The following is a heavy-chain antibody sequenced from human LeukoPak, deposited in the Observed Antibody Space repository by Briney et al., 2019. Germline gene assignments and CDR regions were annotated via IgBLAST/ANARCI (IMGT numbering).Heavy chain of an antibody. CDR3: ARGAEYDGSGSYYDGNWFDP. CDR1: GFTFSSYE. J-gene: IGHJ5*02. V-gene: IGHV3-48*03. Sequence: AGGSLRLSCAASGFTFSSYEMNWVRQAPGKGLEWVSYISDSGTSIYYTDSVKGRFTISGDNAKNSLFLQMNSLRAEDTAVYYCARGAEYDGSGSYYDGNWFDPWGQGTLATVSS. CDR2: ISDSGTSI. D-gene: IGHD3-10*01.